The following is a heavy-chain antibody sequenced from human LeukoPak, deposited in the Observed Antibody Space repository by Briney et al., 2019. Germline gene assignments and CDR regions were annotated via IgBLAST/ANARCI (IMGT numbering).Heavy chain of an antibody. CDR2: TYYRSKWYS. J-gene: IGHJ3*02. CDR1: GDSVSSNSAA. Sequence: SQTLSLTCAISGDSVSSNSAAWDWIRQSPSRGLEWLGRTYYRSKWYSDYAVSVKSRITINPDTSKNQFSLHLNSVTPEDTAIYYRARDGYSSRQSGDSFDIWGQGTMVTVSS. CDR3: ARDGYSSRQSGDSFDI. V-gene: IGHV6-1*01. D-gene: IGHD6-13*01.